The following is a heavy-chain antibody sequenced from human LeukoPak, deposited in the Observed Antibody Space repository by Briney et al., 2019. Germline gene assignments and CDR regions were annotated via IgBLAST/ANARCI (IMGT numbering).Heavy chain of an antibody. CDR3: ARSSEGDYWFDP. J-gene: IGHJ5*02. CDR2: IYYSGST. CDR1: GGSISSSSYS. D-gene: IGHD2-21*02. V-gene: IGHV4-39*07. Sequence: SETLSLTCTVSGGSISSSSYSWGWIRQPPGKGLEWIGSIYYSGSTYYNPSLKSRVTISVDTSKNQFSPKLSSVTAADTAVYYCARSSEGDYWFDPWGQGTLVTVSS.